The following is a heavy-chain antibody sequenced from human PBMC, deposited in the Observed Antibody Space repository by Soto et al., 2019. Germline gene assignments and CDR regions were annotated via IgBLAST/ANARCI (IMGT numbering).Heavy chain of an antibody. V-gene: IGHV4-59*01. CDR1: GGSCSGYY. J-gene: IGHJ5*02. D-gene: IGHD3-3*01. CDR3: ARQGRSGPYNRFDR. Sequence: QVQLQESGPGLVKPSETLSLTCAVSGGSCSGYYWSWIRQSPEKGLEWIGYVYSSGSLNYNPSLKSRVTISLDTSKNQYSLNLWYVTAADTAVYYCARQGRSGPYNRFDRWGQGLRVTVSS. CDR2: VYSSGSL.